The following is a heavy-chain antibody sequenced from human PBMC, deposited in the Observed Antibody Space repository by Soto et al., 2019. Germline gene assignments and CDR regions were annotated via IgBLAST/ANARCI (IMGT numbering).Heavy chain of an antibody. CDR1: GYIFTLYW. J-gene: IGHJ6*02. CDR2: IYPGDSDT. CDR3: ARQSPTPGYYYFSYGMDV. Sequence: GESLKISCKASGYIFTLYWIGWVRQMPGKGLEWMGIIYPGDSDTRYSPSFQGQVTISADKSISTASLQWSSLRASDTAVYYCARQSPTPGYYYFSYGMDVWGQGTTVTVSS. V-gene: IGHV5-51*01. D-gene: IGHD4-17*01.